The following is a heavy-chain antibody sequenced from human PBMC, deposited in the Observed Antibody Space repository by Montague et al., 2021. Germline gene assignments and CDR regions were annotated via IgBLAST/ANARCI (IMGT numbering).Heavy chain of an antibody. CDR2: IYSDNST. D-gene: IGHD6-13*01. Sequence: SLRLSCAAPGFTVRSNYMSWVRQAPGKGLEWVSIIYSDNSTYYADSVKGRFTIFRDNSKNTLYLQINSLRAEDTAVFYCARGGWQLSFDYWGQGTLVTVSS. CDR1: GFTVRSNY. V-gene: IGHV3-66*01. J-gene: IGHJ4*02. CDR3: ARGGWQLSFDY.